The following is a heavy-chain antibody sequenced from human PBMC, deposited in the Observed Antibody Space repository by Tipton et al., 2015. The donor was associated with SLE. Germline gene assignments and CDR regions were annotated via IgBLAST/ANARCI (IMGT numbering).Heavy chain of an antibody. D-gene: IGHD6-13*01. Sequence: RSLRLSCAASGFTFSSYAMHWVRQAPGKGLEWVAVISYDGSNKYYADSVKGRFTISRDNSKNTLYLQMNSLRAEDTAVYYCARDPKPYSSSVDWYFDLWGRGTLVTVSS. V-gene: IGHV3-30-3*01. CDR3: ARDPKPYSSSVDWYFDL. J-gene: IGHJ2*01. CDR2: ISYDGSNK. CDR1: GFTFSSYA.